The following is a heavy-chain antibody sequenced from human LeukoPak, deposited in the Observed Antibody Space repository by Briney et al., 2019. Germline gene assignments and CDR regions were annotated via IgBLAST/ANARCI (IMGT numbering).Heavy chain of an antibody. CDR1: GFTFSSYS. CDR3: ARGDLIVVIAALNH. Sequence: GGSLRLSCAASGFTFSSYSMNWVRQAPGKGLEWVSSISSSGSYIFYAESVKDRFTVSRDTDNNSLFLQMNSLRAEDTGVYYCARGDLIVVIAALNHWGQGTLVTVSS. CDR2: ISSSGSYI. V-gene: IGHV3-21*01. J-gene: IGHJ4*02. D-gene: IGHD2-15*01.